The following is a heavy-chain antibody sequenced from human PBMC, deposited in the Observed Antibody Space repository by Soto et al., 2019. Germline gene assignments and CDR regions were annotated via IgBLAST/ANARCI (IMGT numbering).Heavy chain of an antibody. CDR1: GFTFSGYT. CDR3: ARSSFDY. CDR2: ITSGSSYI. V-gene: IGHV3-21*01. J-gene: IGHJ4*02. Sequence: GSLRLSCAASGFTFSGYTMNWVRQAPGRGLEWVSSITSGSSYIYYADSVKGRFTISRDNAKNSLYLQINSLRAEDTAMYYCARSSFDYWGQGTLVTVSS.